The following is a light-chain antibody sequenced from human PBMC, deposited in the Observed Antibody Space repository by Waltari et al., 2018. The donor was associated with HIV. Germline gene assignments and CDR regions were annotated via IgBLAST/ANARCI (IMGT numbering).Light chain of an antibody. CDR3: QQSYSYPLT. J-gene: IGKJ3*01. CDR1: QPVTNK. CDR2: DAS. Sequence: DIQMSQSPYPLSASVGDSVPITCRASQPVTNKVNWYQQKPDKAPKLLIYDASTLQGGVPSRFRGGGSGTHFTLTITSVQPDDYATYFCQQSYSYPLTFGPGTKVDV. V-gene: IGKV1-39*01.